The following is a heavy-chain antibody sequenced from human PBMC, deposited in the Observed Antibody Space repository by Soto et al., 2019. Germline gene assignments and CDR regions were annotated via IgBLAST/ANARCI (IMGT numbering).Heavy chain of an antibody. CDR3: AKAGKWLLQQAYYYGMDV. CDR1: GFTFSSYA. D-gene: IGHD3-22*01. J-gene: IGHJ6*02. Sequence: EVQLLESGGGLVQPGGSLRLSCAASGFTFSSYAMSWVRQAPGKGLEWVSAISGSGGSTYYADSVKGRFTISRDNSKNTLYLQMNSLRAEDTAVYCCAKAGKWLLQQAYYYGMDVWGQGTTVTVSS. CDR2: ISGSGGST. V-gene: IGHV3-23*01.